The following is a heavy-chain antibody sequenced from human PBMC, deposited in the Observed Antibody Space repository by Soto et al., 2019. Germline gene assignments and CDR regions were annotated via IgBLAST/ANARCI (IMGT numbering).Heavy chain of an antibody. D-gene: IGHD3-22*01. CDR3: ARVYYYDSSGAAFDI. V-gene: IGHV4-30-2*01. CDR1: GGSISSGGYS. J-gene: IGHJ3*02. CDR2: IYHSGST. Sequence: SETLSLTCAVSGGSISSGGYSWSWIRQPPGKGLEWIGYIYHSGSTYYNPSLKSRVTISVDRSKNQFSLKLSSVTAADTAVYYCARVYYYDSSGAAFDIWGQGTMVTVSS.